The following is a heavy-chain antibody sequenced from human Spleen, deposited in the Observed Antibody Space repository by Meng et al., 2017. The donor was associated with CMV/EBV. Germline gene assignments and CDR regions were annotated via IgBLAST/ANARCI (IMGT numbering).Heavy chain of an antibody. CDR2: INHSGST. V-gene: IGHV4-34*01. J-gene: IGHJ6*02. D-gene: IGHD5-18*01. Sequence: SETLSLTCAVYGGSFSGYYWSWIRKPPGKGLEWIGEINHSGSTNYNPSLKSQVTISVDTSKNQFSLKLSSVTAADTAVYYCVRGPAKIQLRQVRDQNYYYYYGMDVWGQGTTVTVSS. CDR3: VRGPAKIQLRQVRDQNYYYYYGMDV. CDR1: GGSFSGYY.